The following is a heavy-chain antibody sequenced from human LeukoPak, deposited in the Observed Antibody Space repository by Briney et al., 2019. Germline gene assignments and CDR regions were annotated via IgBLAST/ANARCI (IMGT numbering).Heavy chain of an antibody. Sequence: PGGSLRLSCAASGFTFSSYSMNWVRQAPGKGLESVSYISSSTNTIYYSDSVKGRFTVSRDNAKNSLYLQMNSLRAEDTAVYYCAKDSRIQLWPRYYFDDWGQGTLVTVSS. CDR2: ISSSTNTI. V-gene: IGHV3-48*01. CDR3: AKDSRIQLWPRYYFDD. CDR1: GFTFSSYS. D-gene: IGHD5-18*01. J-gene: IGHJ4*02.